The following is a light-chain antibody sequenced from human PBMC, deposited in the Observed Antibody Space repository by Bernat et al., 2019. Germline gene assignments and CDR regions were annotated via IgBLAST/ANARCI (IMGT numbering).Light chain of an antibody. J-gene: IGLJ2*01. CDR2: DVS. CDR3: ASFAGSFKFI. CDR1: RSDVGGYNY. V-gene: IGLV2-11*01. Sequence: QSALAQPRSVSGSPGQSVVISCTGTRSDVGGYNYVSWYQHHPGKAPKVILYDVSKRPSGVPDRFSGSKFGSTASLTISGLQAEDEANYYCASFAGSFKFIFGGGTELNVL.